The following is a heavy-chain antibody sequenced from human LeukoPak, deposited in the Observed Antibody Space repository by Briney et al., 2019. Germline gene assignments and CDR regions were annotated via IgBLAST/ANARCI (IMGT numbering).Heavy chain of an antibody. CDR3: ARDSSSKYYFDY. CDR2: IYYSGST. D-gene: IGHD6-6*01. Sequence: PSETLSLTCTVSGGSISSSSYYWGWIRQPPGKGLEWIGSIYYSGSTYYNPSLKSRVTISVDTSKNQFSLKLSSVTAADTAVYYCARDSSSKYYFDYWGQGTLVTVSS. CDR1: GGSISSSSYY. V-gene: IGHV4-39*07. J-gene: IGHJ4*02.